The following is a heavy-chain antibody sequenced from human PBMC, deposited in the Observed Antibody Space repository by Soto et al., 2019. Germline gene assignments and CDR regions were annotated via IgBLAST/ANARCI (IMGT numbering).Heavy chain of an antibody. CDR1: GFTFSSYW. CDR2: IKQGGSEK. CDR3: ARDYSSGWYYFDY. V-gene: IGHV3-7*03. Sequence: GGSLRLSCAASGFTFSSYWMSWVRQAPGKGLEWVANIKQGGSEKYYVDSVKGRFTISRDNAKNSLYLQMNSLRAEDTAVYYCARDYSSGWYYFDYWGQGTLVTVSS. D-gene: IGHD6-19*01. J-gene: IGHJ4*02.